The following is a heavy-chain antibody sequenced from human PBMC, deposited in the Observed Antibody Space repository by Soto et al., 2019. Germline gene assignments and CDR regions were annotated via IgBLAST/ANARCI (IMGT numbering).Heavy chain of an antibody. V-gene: IGHV4-39*01. CDR3: ARQPASDRVVITTDDDY. Sequence: SETLSLTCTVSGGSISSSSYYWGWIRQPPGKGLEWIGSIYYSGSTYYNPSLKSRVTISVDTSKNQFSLKLSSVTAADTAVYYCARQPASDRVVITTDDDYWGQGTLVTVSS. D-gene: IGHD3-22*01. J-gene: IGHJ4*02. CDR2: IYYSGST. CDR1: GGSISSSSYY.